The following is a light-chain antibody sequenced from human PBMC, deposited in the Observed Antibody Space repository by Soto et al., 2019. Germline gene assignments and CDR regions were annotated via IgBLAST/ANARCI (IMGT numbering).Light chain of an antibody. J-gene: IGLJ1*01. V-gene: IGLV2-11*01. CDR1: SSDVGGYNY. CDR2: DVS. Sequence: QSALTRPHSVSGSPGQSVTISCTGTSSDVGGYNYVSWYQQHPGKAPKLMIYDVSKRPSGVPDRFSGSKSGNTASLTISGLQAEDEADYYCCSYAGSYVFGTGTKVTVL. CDR3: CSYAGSYV.